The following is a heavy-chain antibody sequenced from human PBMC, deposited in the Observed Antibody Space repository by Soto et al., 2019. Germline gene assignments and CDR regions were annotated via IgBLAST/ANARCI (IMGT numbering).Heavy chain of an antibody. V-gene: IGHV4-31*03. CDR1: GGSISSGGYY. Sequence: QVQLQESGPGLVKPSQTLSLTCTVSGGSISSGGYYWSWIRQHPGKGLEWIGSIYYSGSTYYNPSLKSRVTISVDTSKNQFSLKLSSVTAADTAVYYCARGGPLLRWYPDSPYYGMDVWGQGTTVTVSS. J-gene: IGHJ6*02. CDR2: IYYSGST. D-gene: IGHD4-17*01. CDR3: ARGGPLLRWYPDSPYYGMDV.